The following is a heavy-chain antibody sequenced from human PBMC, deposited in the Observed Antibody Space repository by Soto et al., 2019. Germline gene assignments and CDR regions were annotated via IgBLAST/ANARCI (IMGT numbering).Heavy chain of an antibody. J-gene: IGHJ6*02. CDR2: INPKFGDT. CDR1: GYTFTAYH. Sequence: QVRLVQSGAEVKEPGDSVRVSCEASGYTFTAYHIHWVRQAPGQGLEGMGWINPKFGDTGYAQDFQGRVSMTSDMSISTVYMELSRLTSEDTAIYYCARNMDYYYGRGSGNGHGFWGQWPTVTV. V-gene: IGHV1-2*02. D-gene: IGHD3-10*02. CDR3: ARNMDYYYGRGSGNGHGF.